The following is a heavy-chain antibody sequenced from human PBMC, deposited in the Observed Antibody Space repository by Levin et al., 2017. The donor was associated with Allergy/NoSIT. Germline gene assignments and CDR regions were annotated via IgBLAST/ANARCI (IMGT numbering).Heavy chain of an antibody. V-gene: IGHV5-51*01. Sequence: GGSLRLSCHSSFSLFPLSFFFFFLPLPLKGLEWMGLIFPSDSDTRVSPSFQGQIIMSVDKSINTAYLQWSSLKASDSAMYYCARRDSDGSNSFDYWGQGTLVTGSS. D-gene: IGHD4-23*01. CDR1: FSLFPLSF. CDR2: IFPSDSDT. CDR3: ARRDSDGSNSFDY. J-gene: IGHJ4*02.